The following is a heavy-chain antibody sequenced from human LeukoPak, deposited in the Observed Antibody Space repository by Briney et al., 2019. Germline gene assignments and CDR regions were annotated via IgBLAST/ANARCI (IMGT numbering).Heavy chain of an antibody. CDR3: ARDHRGVLSGMDV. CDR2: ISSSSYI. J-gene: IGHJ6*02. D-gene: IGHD3-10*01. Sequence: GGSLRLSCAASGFTFSSYSMNWVRQAPGKGLEWVSSISSSSYIYYADSVKGRFTISRDNAKNSLYLQMNSLRAEDTAVYYCARDHRGVLSGMDVWGQGTTVTVSS. CDR1: GFTFSSYS. V-gene: IGHV3-21*01.